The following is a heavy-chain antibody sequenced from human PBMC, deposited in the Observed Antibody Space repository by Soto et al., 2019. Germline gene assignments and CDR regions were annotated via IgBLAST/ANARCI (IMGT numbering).Heavy chain of an antibody. CDR3: AKLYGGYSNYYGMDV. J-gene: IGHJ6*02. V-gene: IGHV3-23*01. D-gene: IGHD4-17*01. Sequence: GGSLRLSCAASGFTFSSYAMSWVRQAPGKGLEWVSAISGSGGSTYYADSVKCRFTISRDNSKNTLYLQMNSLRAEDTAVYYCAKLYGGYSNYYGMDVWGQGTTVTVSS. CDR2: ISGSGGST. CDR1: GFTFSSYA.